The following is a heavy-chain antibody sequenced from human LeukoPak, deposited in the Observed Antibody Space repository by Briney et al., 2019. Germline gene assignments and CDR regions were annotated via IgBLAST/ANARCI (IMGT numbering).Heavy chain of an antibody. Sequence: SETLSLTCTVSGGSISSGDYYWSWIRQPPGKGLEWIGYIYYSGSTYYNPSLRSRVTISVDTSKNQFPLKLSSVTAADTAVYYCARVYGVVITYYYYMDVWGKGTTVTVSS. CDR1: GGSISSGDYY. CDR2: IYYSGST. CDR3: ARVYGVVITYYYYMDV. J-gene: IGHJ6*03. V-gene: IGHV4-30-4*08. D-gene: IGHD3-3*01.